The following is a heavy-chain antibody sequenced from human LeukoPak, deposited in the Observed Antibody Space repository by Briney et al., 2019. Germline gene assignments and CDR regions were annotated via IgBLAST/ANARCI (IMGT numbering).Heavy chain of an antibody. D-gene: IGHD6-13*01. V-gene: IGHV4-39*07. CDR1: GGSISSSSYY. CDR2: IYYSGST. Sequence: PSETLSLTCTVSGGSISSSSYYWGWIRQPPGKGLEWIGSIYYSGSTYYNPSLKSRVTISVDTSKNQFSLKLSSVTAADTAVYYCARGVGSSWYSLDYWGQGTLVTVSS. J-gene: IGHJ4*02. CDR3: ARGVGSSWYSLDY.